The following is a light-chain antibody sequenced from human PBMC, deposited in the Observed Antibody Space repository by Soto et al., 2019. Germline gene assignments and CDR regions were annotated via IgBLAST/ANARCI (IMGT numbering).Light chain of an antibody. CDR3: SSSTSSSTRV. J-gene: IGLJ3*02. V-gene: IGLV2-14*01. CDR2: EVS. CDR1: SSDVGGYNY. Sequence: QSALTQPASVSGSPGQSITISCTGTSSDVGGYNYVSWYQQHPGKAPKLMIYEVSNRPSGVSNRFSGSKSGNTASLTISGLQAEDEDYYYCSSSTSSSTRVFGGGTKLTVL.